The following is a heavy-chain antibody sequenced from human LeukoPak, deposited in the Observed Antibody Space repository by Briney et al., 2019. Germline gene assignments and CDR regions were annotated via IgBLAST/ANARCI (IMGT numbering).Heavy chain of an antibody. CDR1: GGTFSSYA. V-gene: IGHV1-69*15. CDR3: ATTSGYDSHFQH. CDR2: IIPIFGTA. J-gene: IGHJ1*01. D-gene: IGHD5-12*01. Sequence: ASVKVSCKASGGTFSSYAISWVRQAPGQGLEWMGRIIPIFGTANYAQKFQGRVTITADESTSTAYMGLSSLRSEDTAVYYCATTSGYDSHFQHWGQGTLVTVSS.